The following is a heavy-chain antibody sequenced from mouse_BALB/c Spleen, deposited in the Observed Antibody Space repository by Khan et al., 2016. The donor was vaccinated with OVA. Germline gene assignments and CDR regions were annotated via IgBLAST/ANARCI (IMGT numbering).Heavy chain of an antibody. Sequence: LHLQESGAELAKPGASVKMSCKASASTFTPYWMHWVNQSPGRVLEWIGSIIPPSGYTDYIEKFKDRATLSADKSSSTAYMQLSSLTSEDSAVYYCTRDRIDYWGQGTTLTVSS. J-gene: IGHJ2*01. CDR3: TRDRIDY. CDR2: IIPPSGYT. V-gene: IGHV1-7*01. CDR1: ASTFTPYW.